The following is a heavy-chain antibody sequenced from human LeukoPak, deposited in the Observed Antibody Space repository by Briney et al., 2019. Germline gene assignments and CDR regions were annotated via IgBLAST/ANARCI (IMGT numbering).Heavy chain of an antibody. CDR1: GFTVSTHY. Sequence: SGGSLRLSCAASGFTVSTHYINWVRQAPGKGLEWVSIIYAGGSTYYADSVKGRFTISRDNSKNTVYLQMNNLRVEDTAVYYCARDERLEWFIDYWGQGTLVTVSS. CDR3: ARDERLEWFIDY. V-gene: IGHV3-53*01. CDR2: IYAGGST. J-gene: IGHJ4*02. D-gene: IGHD3-3*01.